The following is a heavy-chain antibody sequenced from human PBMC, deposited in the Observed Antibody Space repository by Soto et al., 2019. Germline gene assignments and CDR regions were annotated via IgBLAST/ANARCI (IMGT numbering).Heavy chain of an antibody. J-gene: IGHJ4*02. Sequence: SKTLSLTCTVSGGSISSYYWSWIRQPPGKGLEWIGYIYYSGSSNYNPSLKSRVTISVDTSKNQFSLKLSSVTAADTAVYYCARQERGSGSYYKGWGQGTLGNVS. CDR3: ARQERGSGSYYKG. CDR1: GGSISSYY. CDR2: IYYSGSS. V-gene: IGHV4-59*08. D-gene: IGHD3-10*01.